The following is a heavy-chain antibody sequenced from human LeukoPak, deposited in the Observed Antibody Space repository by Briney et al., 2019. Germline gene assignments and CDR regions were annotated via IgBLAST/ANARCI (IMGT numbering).Heavy chain of an antibody. CDR2: ISYSGST. CDR1: GGSISNYY. V-gene: IGHV4-59*12. D-gene: IGHD6-19*01. Sequence: SETLSLTCTVSGGSISNYYWSWIRQPPGKGLEWIGYISYSGSTNHNPSLKSRVTISVDTSKNQFSLKLSSVTAADTAVYYCARVDSSGWYRALDYWGQGTLVTVSS. CDR3: ARVDSSGWYRALDY. J-gene: IGHJ4*02.